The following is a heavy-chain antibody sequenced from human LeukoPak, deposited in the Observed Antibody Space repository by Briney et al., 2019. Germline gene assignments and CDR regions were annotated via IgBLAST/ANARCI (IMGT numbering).Heavy chain of an antibody. CDR1: RGSFSGYY. CDR3: ARGLTH. Sequence: SETPSLTCSVYRGSFSGYYWRWISQPPGKGLEWIGEINHSGNSNYNPSLKSRVTISVDTSKNQFSLKLNSVTAADTGVYYCARGLTHWGQGTLVTVSS. V-gene: IGHV4-34*01. J-gene: IGHJ4*02. CDR2: INHSGNS.